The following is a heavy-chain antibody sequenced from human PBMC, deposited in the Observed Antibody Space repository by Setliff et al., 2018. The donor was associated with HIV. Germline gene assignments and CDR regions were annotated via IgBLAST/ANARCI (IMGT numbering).Heavy chain of an antibody. D-gene: IGHD1-26*01. V-gene: IGHV4-39*01. CDR3: ARARGSGPWEIIFYDVFDI. CDR1: GGSINSRSYY. Sequence: SETLSLTCTVSGGSINSRSYYWAWIRQPPGKGLEWVASIYFSGTPYYNPSLKNRVTISVDTSKNQFSLKLSSVTAADTAVYYCARARGSGPWEIIFYDVFDIWGQGTMVTVSS. J-gene: IGHJ3*02. CDR2: IYFSGTP.